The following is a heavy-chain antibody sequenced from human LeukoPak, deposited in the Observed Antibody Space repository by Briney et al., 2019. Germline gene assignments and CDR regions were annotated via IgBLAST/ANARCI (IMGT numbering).Heavy chain of an antibody. CDR3: ARVTNWNGDFDY. V-gene: IGHV4-39*01. J-gene: IGHJ4*02. CDR1: GGSISSSSYY. D-gene: IGHD1-1*01. CDR2: IYYSGST. Sequence: SETLSLTCTVSGGSISSSSYYWGWIRQPPGKGLEWIGSIYYSGSTYYNPSLKSRVTISVDTSKNQFSLKLSSVTAADTAVYYCARVTNWNGDFDYWGQGTLVTVSS.